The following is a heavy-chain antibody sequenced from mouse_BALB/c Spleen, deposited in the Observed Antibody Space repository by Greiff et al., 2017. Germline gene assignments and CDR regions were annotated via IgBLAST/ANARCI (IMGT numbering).Heavy chain of an antibody. CDR3: ARYYYGSSYPYAMDY. CDR2: ISYSGST. CDR1: GDSITSGY. J-gene: IGHJ4*01. D-gene: IGHD1-1*01. V-gene: IGHV3-8*02. Sequence: VQLKESGPSLVKPSQTLSLTCSVTGDSITSGYWNWIRKFPGNKLEYMGYISYSGSTYYNPSLKSRISITRDTSKNQYYLQLNSVTTEDTATYYCARYYYGSSYPYAMDYWGQGTSVTVSS.